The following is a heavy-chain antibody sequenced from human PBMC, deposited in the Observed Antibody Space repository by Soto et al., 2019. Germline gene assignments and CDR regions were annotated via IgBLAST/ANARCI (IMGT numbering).Heavy chain of an antibody. D-gene: IGHD1-7*01. Sequence: GASVNASCKASGYTFTSYYRHWVPQAPGQRLEWMGRINPSNGITSYSQKFQGRVTITRDTSTSTVYMELSSLRSEDTAVYYCARDGVTGTTPHYFDYWGQGTLVTVSS. J-gene: IGHJ4*02. V-gene: IGHV1-46*01. CDR2: INPSNGIT. CDR1: GYTFTSYY. CDR3: ARDGVTGTTPHYFDY.